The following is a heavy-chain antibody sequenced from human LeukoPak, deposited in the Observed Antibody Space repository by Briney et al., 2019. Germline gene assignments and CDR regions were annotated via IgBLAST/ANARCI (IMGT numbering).Heavy chain of an antibody. Sequence: GGSLRLSCAASGFTFSSYEMNWVRQAPGKGLEWVSYISSSGSTIYYADSVKGRFTISRDNAKNSLYLQMNSLRAEDTAVYYCATYGDFFDYWGQGTLVTVPP. D-gene: IGHD4-17*01. CDR2: ISSSGSTI. CDR1: GFTFSSYE. CDR3: ATYGDFFDY. V-gene: IGHV3-48*03. J-gene: IGHJ4*02.